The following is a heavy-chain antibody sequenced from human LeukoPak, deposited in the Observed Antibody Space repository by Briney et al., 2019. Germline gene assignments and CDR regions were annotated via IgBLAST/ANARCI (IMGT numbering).Heavy chain of an antibody. J-gene: IGHJ4*02. D-gene: IGHD5-12*01. CDR2: INHSGST. CDR1: GGSFSGYY. Sequence: SETLSLTCAVYGGSFSGYYWSWIRQPPGKGLEWIGEINHSGSTYYNPSLKSRVTISVDTSKNQFSLKLSSVTAADTAVYYCATGYSGYDFDYWGQGTLVTVSS. V-gene: IGHV4-34*01. CDR3: ATGYSGYDFDY.